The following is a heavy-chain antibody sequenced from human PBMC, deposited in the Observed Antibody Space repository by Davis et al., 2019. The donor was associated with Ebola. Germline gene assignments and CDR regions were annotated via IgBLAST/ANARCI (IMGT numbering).Heavy chain of an antibody. Sequence: GESLKISCEASGYSFPDSWIGWVRQMPGKGLEWIGIIFPRDSDTRYSPSFQGQVTISVDKSISTAYLRWSSLKASDTAIYFCARGEDNRGWTSGWWFDSWGQGTLVTVSS. CDR3: ARGEDNRGWTSGWWFDS. J-gene: IGHJ5*01. V-gene: IGHV5-51*01. CDR1: GYSFPDSW. CDR2: IFPRDSDT. D-gene: IGHD6-19*01.